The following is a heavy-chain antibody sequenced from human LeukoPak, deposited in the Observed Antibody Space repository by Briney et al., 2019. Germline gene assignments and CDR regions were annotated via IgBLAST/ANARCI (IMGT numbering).Heavy chain of an antibody. CDR3: ARGLVDTAMAVGGPFDY. D-gene: IGHD5-18*01. CDR2: INHSGST. V-gene: IGHV4-39*07. Sequence: SETLSLTCTVSGGSISSSSYYWGWIRQPPGKGLEWIGEINHSGSTNYNPSLKSRVTISVDTSKNQFSLKLSSVTAADTAVYYCARGLVDTAMAVGGPFDYWGQGTLVTVSS. CDR1: GGSISSSSYY. J-gene: IGHJ4*02.